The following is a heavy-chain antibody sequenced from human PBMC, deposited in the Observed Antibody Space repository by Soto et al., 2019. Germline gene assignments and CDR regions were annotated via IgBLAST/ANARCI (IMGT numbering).Heavy chain of an antibody. J-gene: IGHJ4*02. CDR1: GFTFSSYW. Sequence: PGGSLRLSCAASGFTFSSYWMSWVRQAPGKGLEWVANIKQDGSEKYYVDSVKGRFTISRDNAKNSLYLQMNSLRAEDTAVYCCARVQHDFWSGPTRSFDYWGQGTLVTVSS. CDR2: IKQDGSEK. V-gene: IGHV3-7*01. CDR3: ARVQHDFWSGPTRSFDY. D-gene: IGHD3-3*01.